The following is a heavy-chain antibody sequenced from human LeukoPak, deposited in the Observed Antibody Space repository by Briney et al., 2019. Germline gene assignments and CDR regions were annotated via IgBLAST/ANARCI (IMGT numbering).Heavy chain of an antibody. CDR2: IKEDGSEK. V-gene: IGHV3-7*01. J-gene: IGHJ1*01. CDR3: ARADGVGVVTPYFQH. CDR1: GITFSSYW. Sequence: PGGSLRLSCAASGITFSSYWMSWVRQAPGKGLEWVASIKEDGSEKHYVDSVKGRFTISRDNAKNSLYLQMNSLRAEDTAVYYCARADGVGVVTPYFQHWGQGTLVTVSS. D-gene: IGHD4-23*01.